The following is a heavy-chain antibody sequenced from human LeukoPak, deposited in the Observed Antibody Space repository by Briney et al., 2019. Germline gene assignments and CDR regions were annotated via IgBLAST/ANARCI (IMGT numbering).Heavy chain of an antibody. Sequence: PGGSLRLSCAASGFTVSSNYMSWVRQAPGKGLEWVSIVYSGGNTYYADSVKGRFTISRDNSKNTVSLQVNSLRAEDTAVYYCAGAAAGTGPFDYWGQGTLVTVSS. D-gene: IGHD6-13*01. CDR2: VYSGGNT. CDR3: AGAAAGTGPFDY. V-gene: IGHV3-53*01. CDR1: GFTVSSNY. J-gene: IGHJ4*02.